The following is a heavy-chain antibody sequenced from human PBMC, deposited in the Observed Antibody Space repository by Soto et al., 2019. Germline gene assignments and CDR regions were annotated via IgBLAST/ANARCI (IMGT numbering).Heavy chain of an antibody. CDR3: ARRTNYGDYSFDY. D-gene: IGHD4-17*01. Sequence: QLQLQESGPGLVKPSDTLSLTCTVSGGSISTDSHYWGWIRQPPGKGLEWIGSVYYAGSTYKNPSLHSRVTISVYTSKNHFSLKLNSVTAADTAVYYCARRTNYGDYSFDYWGQGTLVTVSS. J-gene: IGHJ4*02. CDR1: GGSISTDSHY. V-gene: IGHV4-39*02. CDR2: VYYAGST.